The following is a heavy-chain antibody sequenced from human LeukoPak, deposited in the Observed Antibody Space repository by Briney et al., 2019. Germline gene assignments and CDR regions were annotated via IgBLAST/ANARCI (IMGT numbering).Heavy chain of an antibody. D-gene: IGHD6-19*01. J-gene: IGHJ5*02. CDR3: ARGSTPLPGDSGWYRRKYNWFDP. CDR1: GGSFSGYY. V-gene: IGHV4-34*01. Sequence: SETLSLTCAVYGGSFSGYYWSWIRQPPGKGLEWIGEINHSGSTNYNPSLKSRVNISVDTSKNQFSLKLSSVTAADTAVYYCARGSTPLPGDSGWYRRKYNWFDPWGQGTLVTVSS. CDR2: INHSGST.